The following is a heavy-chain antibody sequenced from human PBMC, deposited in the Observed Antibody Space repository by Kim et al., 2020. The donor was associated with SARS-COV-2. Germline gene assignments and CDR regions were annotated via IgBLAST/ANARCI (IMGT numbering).Heavy chain of an antibody. CDR3: ARDRRVRGVSYYYYGMDV. CDR1: GGSISSYY. Sequence: SETLSLTCTVSGGSISSYYWSWIRQPPGKGLEWIGYIYYSGSTNYNPSLKSRVTISVDTSKNQLSLKLSSVTAADTAVYYCARDRRVRGVSYYYYGMDVWGQGTTVTVSS. D-gene: IGHD3-10*01. V-gene: IGHV4-59*13. J-gene: IGHJ6*02. CDR2: IYYSGST.